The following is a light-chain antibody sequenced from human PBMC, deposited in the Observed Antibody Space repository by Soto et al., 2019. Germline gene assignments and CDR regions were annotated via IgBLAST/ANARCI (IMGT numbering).Light chain of an antibody. J-gene: IGKJ3*01. V-gene: IGKV3-20*01. CDR2: GAS. CDR1: QSVSSSY. Sequence: EIVLTQSPGTLSLSPGERATLSCRANQSVSSSYLAWYQQKPGQAPRLLIYGASSRATGIPDRFSGSGSGTDFTLTISRLEPEDFAVYYCQQYGSSFFTFGPGTKVDIK. CDR3: QQYGSSFFT.